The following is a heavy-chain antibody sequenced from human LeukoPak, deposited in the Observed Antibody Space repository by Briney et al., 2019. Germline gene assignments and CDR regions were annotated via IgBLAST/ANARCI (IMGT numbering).Heavy chain of an antibody. CDR3: ARVAGSIDY. V-gene: IGHV1-8*03. D-gene: IGHD6-19*01. CDR2: TNPNSGYT. CDR1: GYTFTSYD. Sequence: ASVKVSCKAPGYTFTSYDINWVRQATGQGLEWMGWTNPNSGYTGYAQKFQGRVTITRNTSIRTVYMELSSLRSEDTAVYYCARVAGSIDYWGQGTLVTVSS. J-gene: IGHJ4*02.